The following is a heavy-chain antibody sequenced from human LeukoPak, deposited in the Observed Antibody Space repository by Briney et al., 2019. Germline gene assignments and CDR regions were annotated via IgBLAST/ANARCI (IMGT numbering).Heavy chain of an antibody. CDR1: GGSISSGGYY. CDR2: IYYSGST. D-gene: IGHD3-22*01. Sequence: SETLSLTCTVSGGSISSGGYYWSWIRQHPGKGLEWIGYIYYSGSTYYNPSLKSRVTISVDTSKNQFSLKLSSVTAADTAAYYCATEHYYDSSGLDAFDIWGQGTMVTVSS. V-gene: IGHV4-31*03. CDR3: ATEHYYDSSGLDAFDI. J-gene: IGHJ3*02.